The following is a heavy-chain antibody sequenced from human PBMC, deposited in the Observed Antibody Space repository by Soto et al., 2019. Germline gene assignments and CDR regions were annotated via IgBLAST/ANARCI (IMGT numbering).Heavy chain of an antibody. CDR2: ISSSSSYI. CDR3: ARAPSRRKIAARQHGDYYYYYGMDV. CDR1: GFTFSSYS. J-gene: IGHJ6*02. D-gene: IGHD6-6*01. V-gene: IGHV3-21*01. Sequence: PGGSLRLSCAASGFTFSSYSMNWVRQAPGKGLEWVSSISSSSSYIYYADSVKGRFTISRDNAKNSLYLQMNSLRAEDTAVYYCARAPSRRKIAARQHGDYYYYYGMDVWGQGTTVTVSS.